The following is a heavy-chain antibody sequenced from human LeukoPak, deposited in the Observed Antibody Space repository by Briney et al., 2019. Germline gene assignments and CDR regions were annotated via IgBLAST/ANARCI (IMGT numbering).Heavy chain of an antibody. CDR1: GDSISRSSYY. J-gene: IGHJ5*02. V-gene: IGHV4-39*07. D-gene: IGHD2-15*01. Sequence: SETLSLTCTVSGDSISRSSYYWGWIRQSPGKGLEWIGSLYYSGNTYCSPSLKSRVTISGDKSKNQFSLDLKSVTAADTAVYYCARVVPPQYCNGGSCSHGRFDRWGQGTLVTVSS. CDR3: ARVVPPQYCNGGSCSHGRFDR. CDR2: LYYSGNT.